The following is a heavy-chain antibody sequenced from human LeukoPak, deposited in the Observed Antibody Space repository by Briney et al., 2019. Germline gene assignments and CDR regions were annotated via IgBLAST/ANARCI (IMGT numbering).Heavy chain of an antibody. D-gene: IGHD3-3*01. Sequence: SETLSLTCTVSGGSISSYYWSWIRQPAGKGLEWIGRIYTSGSTNYNPSLKSRVTMSVDTSKNQFSLKLSSVTAADTAVYYCARATGSDFWSGYYMDWFDPWGQGTLVTVSS. CDR3: ARATGSDFWSGYYMDWFDP. CDR1: GGSISSYY. V-gene: IGHV4-4*07. J-gene: IGHJ5*02. CDR2: IYTSGST.